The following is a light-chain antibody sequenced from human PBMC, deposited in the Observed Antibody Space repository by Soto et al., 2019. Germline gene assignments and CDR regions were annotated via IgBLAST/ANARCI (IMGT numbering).Light chain of an antibody. CDR3: LQALATPRT. J-gene: IGKJ1*01. CDR1: QSLLHKNKNTY. V-gene: IGKV2-28*01. CDR2: MGS. Sequence: DILMTQSPLSLLVTPGEAASISCRSSQSLLHKNKNTYFNWYLQKPGQSPQLLIYMGSKRASGVSDTFSGSGSGTYFTLKISRVEAEDAGVYYCLQALATPRTFGQATKV.